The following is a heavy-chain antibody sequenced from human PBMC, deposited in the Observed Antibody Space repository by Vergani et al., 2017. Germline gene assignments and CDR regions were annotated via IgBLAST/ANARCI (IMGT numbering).Heavy chain of an antibody. V-gene: IGHV5-51*01. CDR2: IYPGDSDT. Sequence: EVQLVQSGAEVKKPGESLKISCKGSGYSFTSYWIGWVRHMTGKGMEWMGIIYPGDSDTRYSPSFQGHVIISADKSISTAYLQWSSRKASDTAMYYCARQSPSGYDFYYWGQGTLVTVSA. CDR3: ARQSPSGYDFYY. D-gene: IGHD5-12*01. J-gene: IGHJ4*02. CDR1: GYSFTSYW.